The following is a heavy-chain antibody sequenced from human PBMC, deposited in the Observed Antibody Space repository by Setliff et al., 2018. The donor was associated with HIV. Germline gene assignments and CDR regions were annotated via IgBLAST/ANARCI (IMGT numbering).Heavy chain of an antibody. D-gene: IGHD2-2*01. Sequence: ASVKVSCKASGDTFSNYAISWVRQAPGQGLEWMGLINPSGGSTTYAQKFLGRVTLTRDTSISTAYMEVTRLRSDDTAVYYCARGSTAVNYYYYYIDVWGKGTTVTVSS. J-gene: IGHJ6*03. CDR1: GDTFSNYA. V-gene: IGHV1-46*01. CDR2: INPSGGST. CDR3: ARGSTAVNYYYYYIDV.